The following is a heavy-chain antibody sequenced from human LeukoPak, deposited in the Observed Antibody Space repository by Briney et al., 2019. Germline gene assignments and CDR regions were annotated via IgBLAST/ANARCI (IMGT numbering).Heavy chain of an antibody. CDR2: AFYRSKWYH. D-gene: IGHD1-1*01. CDR1: GDSLSKNNLA. J-gene: IGHJ4*02. CDR3: ARWNHDLAHLDS. V-gene: IGHV6-1*01. Sequence: SQTVSLTCPICGDSLSKNNLAWKWLTQSPERGLEWRGRAFYRSKWYHDYAISVRSRIPLNPDTSQNQFSLQLNSVTPEDTAVYYCARWNHDLAHLDSWGQGTLITVSS.